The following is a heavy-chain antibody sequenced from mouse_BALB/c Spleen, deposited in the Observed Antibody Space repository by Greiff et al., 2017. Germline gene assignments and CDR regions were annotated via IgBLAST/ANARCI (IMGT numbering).Heavy chain of an antibody. V-gene: IGHV1-82*01. Sequence: VQLQQSGPELVKPGASVKISCKASGYAFSSSWMNWVKQRPGQGLEWIGRIYPGDGDTNYNGKFKGKATLAADKSSSTAYMQLSSLTSVDSAVYFCARDGNYRGSYAMDYWGQGTSVTVSS. CDR1: GYAFSSSW. D-gene: IGHD2-1*01. J-gene: IGHJ4*01. CDR3: ARDGNYRGSYAMDY. CDR2: IYPGDGDT.